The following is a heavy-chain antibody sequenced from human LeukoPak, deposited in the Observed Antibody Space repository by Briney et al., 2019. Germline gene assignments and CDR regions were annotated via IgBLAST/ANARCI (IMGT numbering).Heavy chain of an antibody. CDR3: ARRSRRYYYCGMDV. J-gene: IGHJ6*02. V-gene: IGHV4-59*08. CDR2: IYYSGST. CDR1: GGSISSYY. Sequence: SETLSLTCTVSGGSISSYYWSWIRQPPGKGLEWIGYIYYSGSTNYNPSLKSRVTISVDTSKNQFSLKLSSVTAADTAVYYCARRSRRYYYCGMDVWGQGTTVTVSS.